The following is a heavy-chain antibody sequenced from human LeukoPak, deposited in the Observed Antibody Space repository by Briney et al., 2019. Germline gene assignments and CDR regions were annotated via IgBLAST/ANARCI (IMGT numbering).Heavy chain of an antibody. J-gene: IGHJ4*02. D-gene: IGHD3-22*01. CDR2: ISGDGGST. V-gene: IGHV3-43*02. CDR1: GFTFDDYA. CDR3: AKDSYYYYDSSGYATYYFDY. Sequence: GGSLRLSCAASGFTFDDYAMHWVRQAPGKRLEWVSLISGDGGSTYYADSVKGRFTISRDNSKNSLYLQMNSLRTEDTALYYCAKDSYYYYDSSGYATYYFDYWGQGTLVTVSS.